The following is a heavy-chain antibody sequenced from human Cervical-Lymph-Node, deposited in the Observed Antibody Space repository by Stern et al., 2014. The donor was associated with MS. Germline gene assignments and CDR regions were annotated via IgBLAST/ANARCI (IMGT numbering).Heavy chain of an antibody. CDR2: IKPEATGGAV. J-gene: IGHJ4*02. V-gene: IGHV3-15*01. CDR3: MDTNWANPWDH. Sequence: EVQLVQSGGGLVQPGGSLRLSCAVSGSEITFSNAWMNWVRQIPGKGLEWVGLIKPEATGGAVFYSPPVQGRFIISRDDSKDTLYLQMNSLKSEDTGLYYCMDTNWANPWDHWGQGTLVTVSS. D-gene: IGHD7-27*01. CDR1: GSEITFSNAW.